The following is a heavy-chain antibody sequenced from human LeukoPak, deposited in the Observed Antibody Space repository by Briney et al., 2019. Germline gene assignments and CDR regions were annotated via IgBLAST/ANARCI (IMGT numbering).Heavy chain of an antibody. Sequence: PGGSLRLSCAASGFTFSDYYMSWIRQAPGKGLEWVSYISSSGSTIYYADSVKGRFTISRDNAKNSLYLQMNSLRAEDTAVYYCVRRLKQDATKTFDYWGQGTLVTVSS. CDR3: VRRLKQDATKTFDY. J-gene: IGHJ4*02. CDR2: ISSSGSTI. D-gene: IGHD5-12*01. CDR1: GFTFSDYY. V-gene: IGHV3-11*01.